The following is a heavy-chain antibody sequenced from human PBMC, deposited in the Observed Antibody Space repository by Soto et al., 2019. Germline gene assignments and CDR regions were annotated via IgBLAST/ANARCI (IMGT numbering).Heavy chain of an antibody. V-gene: IGHV3-15*07. CDR3: ATGGYYFDD. CDR2: IKSRDNGGKL. Sequence: EEQLVESGGDLVEPGGSLTLSCAGSGFTFSNAWMNWVRQAPGKGLEWVGSIKSRDNGGKLDYAAPVTVSFTISRDDSKNTGYLQMNSLTTEDTAVYYCATGGYYFDDWGLGTLVTVSS. CDR1: GFTFSNAW. J-gene: IGHJ4*02. D-gene: IGHD3-22*01.